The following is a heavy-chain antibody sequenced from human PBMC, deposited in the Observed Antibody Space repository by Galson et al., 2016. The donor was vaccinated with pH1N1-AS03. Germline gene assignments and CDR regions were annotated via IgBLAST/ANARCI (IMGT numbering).Heavy chain of an antibody. V-gene: IGHV3-30*03. J-gene: IGHJ4*02. CDR1: GFTFSIYG. CDR2: ISYDGSEK. Sequence: SLRLSCAASGFTFSIYGIHWVRQAPGKGLEWVAVISYDGSEKYYADSVQGRVTISRDNSKNTVHLELNSLRGADTAVYYCVRSLAAAGNYWGQGTLVIVSS. CDR3: VRSLAAAGNY. D-gene: IGHD6-13*01.